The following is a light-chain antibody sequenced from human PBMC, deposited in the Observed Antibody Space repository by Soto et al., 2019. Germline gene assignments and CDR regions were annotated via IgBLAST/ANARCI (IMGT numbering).Light chain of an antibody. V-gene: IGKV1-5*01. J-gene: IGKJ3*01. CDR1: QSISSW. Sequence: DIQMTQSPSTLSASVGDRVTITCRASQSISSWLAWYQQKPGKAPKLLIYDASSLESGVPSRFSGSGSGTEFTLTICSLQPDDFATYYCQQYNSSPLFTFGPGTKVDIK. CDR2: DAS. CDR3: QQYNSSPLFT.